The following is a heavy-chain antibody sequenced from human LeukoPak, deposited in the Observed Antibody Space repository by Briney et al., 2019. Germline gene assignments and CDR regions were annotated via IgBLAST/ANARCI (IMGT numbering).Heavy chain of an antibody. Sequence: GGSLRLSCAASGLTFSSYVMNWVRQAPGKGLEWVAGISYSVERTDYAGSVKGRFTISRDNSKNILYLQMNSLRADDTAVYYCARDRRYYDSPYYFDYWGQGTLVTVSS. J-gene: IGHJ4*02. CDR3: ARDRRYYDSPYYFDY. CDR1: GLTFSSYV. D-gene: IGHD3-22*01. CDR2: ISYSVERT. V-gene: IGHV3-23*01.